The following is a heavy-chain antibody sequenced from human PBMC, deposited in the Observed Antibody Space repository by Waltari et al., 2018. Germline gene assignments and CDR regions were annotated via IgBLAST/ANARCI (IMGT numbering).Heavy chain of an antibody. J-gene: IGHJ6*03. D-gene: IGHD2-15*01. Sequence: QVQGVQPGAEARKPGAPVKVSCKVSHKHRGGFSIHWRDQPRGKGLEWMGRYDRGDGQTTSTRKLLGRVTMTEDTSTDAAYMDLTSLRPEDTAVYYCHLLGRNIVLPGATPSYYAYMDVWGRGTSVTVSS. V-gene: IGHV1-24*01. CDR1: HKHRGGFS. CDR2: YDRGDGQT. CDR3: HLLGRNIVLPGATPSYYAYMDV.